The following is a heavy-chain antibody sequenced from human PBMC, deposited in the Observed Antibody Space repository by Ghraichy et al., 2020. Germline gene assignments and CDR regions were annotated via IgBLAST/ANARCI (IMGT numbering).Heavy chain of an antibody. CDR1: GFSLSTNAVG. D-gene: IGHD3-10*01. CDR2: IYWNDDK. V-gene: IGHV2-5*01. CDR3: AHRTYYGSGAYYFDY. Sequence: SGPTLVKPRQTLTLTCTFSGFSLSTNAVGVGWSRQPPAKALEWLAVIYWNDDKRYSPSLKSWLTITKDTSKNQVVLTMTNMDPVDTATYYCAHRTYYGSGAYYFDYCGQGTLVTVSS. J-gene: IGHJ4*02.